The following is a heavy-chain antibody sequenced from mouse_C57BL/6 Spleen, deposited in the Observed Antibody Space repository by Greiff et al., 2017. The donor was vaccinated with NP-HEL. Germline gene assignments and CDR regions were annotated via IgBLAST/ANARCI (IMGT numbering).Heavy chain of an antibody. CDR2: ISSGSSTI. V-gene: IGHV5-17*01. J-gene: IGHJ1*03. Sequence: EVQRVESGGGLVKPGGSLKLSCAASGFTFSDYGMHWVRQAPEKGLEWVAYISSGSSTIYYADTVKGRFTISRDNAKNTLFLQMTSLRSEDTAMYYCARTGDYEYWYFDVWGTGTTVTVSS. D-gene: IGHD2-4*01. CDR3: ARTGDYEYWYFDV. CDR1: GFTFSDYG.